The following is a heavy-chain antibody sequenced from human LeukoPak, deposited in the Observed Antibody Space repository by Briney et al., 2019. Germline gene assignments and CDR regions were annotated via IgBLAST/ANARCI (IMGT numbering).Heavy chain of an antibody. D-gene: IGHD2-15*01. CDR2: IYTSGST. Sequence: SETLSLTCTVSGGSISSYYWSWIRQPPGKGLEWVGYIYTSGSTNYNPSLKSRVTISVDTSKNQFSLKLSSVTAADTAVYYCARRRVAPRWFDPWGQGTLVTVSS. CDR1: GGSISSYY. CDR3: ARRRVAPRWFDP. J-gene: IGHJ5*02. V-gene: IGHV4-4*09.